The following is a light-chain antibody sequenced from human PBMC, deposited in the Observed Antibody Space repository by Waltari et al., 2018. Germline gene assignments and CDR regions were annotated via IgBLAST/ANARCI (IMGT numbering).Light chain of an antibody. J-gene: IGLJ2*01. Sequence: SALTQPDSVSGSPGQSITISCRGISSESGGYEYVSWYQQQPGKAPKVIIYDVNNRPSGVSPRFSGSKSGISASLTISGLQAEDEADYYCSSFTSSTTGIFGGGTKVTVL. CDR2: DVN. CDR1: SSESGGYEY. V-gene: IGLV2-14*03. CDR3: SSFTSSTTGI.